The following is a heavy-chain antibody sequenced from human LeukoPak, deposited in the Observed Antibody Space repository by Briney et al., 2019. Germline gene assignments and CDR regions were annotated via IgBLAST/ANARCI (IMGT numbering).Heavy chain of an antibody. V-gene: IGHV4-39*07. Sequence: SETLSLTRTVSGGSISSSSYYWGWIRQPPGKGLEWIGSIYYSGSTSYYPSLKSRVTISEDASKNQFSLKLSSVTAADTAVYYCAREKADGDAFDIWGQGTMVTVSS. CDR2: IYYSGST. CDR3: AREKADGDAFDI. J-gene: IGHJ3*02. D-gene: IGHD5-24*01. CDR1: GGSISSSSYY.